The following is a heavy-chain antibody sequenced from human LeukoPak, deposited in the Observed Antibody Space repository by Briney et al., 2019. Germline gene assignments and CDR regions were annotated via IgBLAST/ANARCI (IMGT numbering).Heavy chain of an antibody. J-gene: IGHJ6*02. CDR3: VRGPSFYYYYYDMDV. Sequence: GGSLRLSCAGSGFTFSNYWMYWVRQAPGKGLVWVSHVDAHGGSRTYADSVKGRFTISRDNDKKAMYLQMSSLRAEDTAVYYCVRGPSFYYYYYDMDVWGQGTTVTVSS. D-gene: IGHD6-6*01. CDR1: GFTFSNYW. V-gene: IGHV3-74*01. CDR2: VDAHGGSR.